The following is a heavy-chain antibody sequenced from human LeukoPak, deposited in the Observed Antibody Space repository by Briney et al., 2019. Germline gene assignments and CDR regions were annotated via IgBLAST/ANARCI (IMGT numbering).Heavy chain of an antibody. D-gene: IGHD1-20*01. Sequence: GASVKVSCKASGYTFISYYIHWVRQAPGQGLEWMGLINPSSGNTPYAQQFQGRVTMIRDTSTSTVYMELSSLRSEDTAVYYCARHSLIGTTPFDYWGQGTLVTVPS. CDR2: INPSSGNT. CDR1: GYTFISYY. V-gene: IGHV1-46*01. CDR3: ARHSLIGTTPFDY. J-gene: IGHJ4*02.